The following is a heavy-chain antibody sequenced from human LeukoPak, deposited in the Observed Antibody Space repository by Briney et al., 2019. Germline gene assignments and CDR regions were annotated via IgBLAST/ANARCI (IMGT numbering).Heavy chain of an antibody. CDR3: AKAIGGYSSGQAGMDV. Sequence: PGGSLRLSCAASGFTFRNYGMHWVRQAPGKGLEWVAVIWYDGRNKYYGDSVKGRFTISRDNSKNTLYLQMNSLRAEDTAVYYCAKAIGGYSSGQAGMDVWGQGTTVTVSS. CDR1: GFTFRNYG. D-gene: IGHD6-19*01. V-gene: IGHV3-30*02. J-gene: IGHJ6*02. CDR2: IWYDGRNK.